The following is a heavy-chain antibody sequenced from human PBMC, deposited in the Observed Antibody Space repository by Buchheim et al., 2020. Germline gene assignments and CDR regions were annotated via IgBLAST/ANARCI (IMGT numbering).Heavy chain of an antibody. CDR1: GFSFSDYY. J-gene: IGHJ4*02. Sequence: QVQLVESGGGLVRPGGSLRISCEASGFSFSDYYMTWIRLAPGKGLEWVSYISSSGSYTNYVESVKGRFTISRDDAKNSLYLQMNNLRAEDTAVYFCVRGAPFDFWGQGTL. CDR3: VRGAPFDF. V-gene: IGHV3-11*06. CDR2: ISSSGSYT.